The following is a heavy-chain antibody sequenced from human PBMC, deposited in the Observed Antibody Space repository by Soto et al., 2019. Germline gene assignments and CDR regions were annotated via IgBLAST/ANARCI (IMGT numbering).Heavy chain of an antibody. D-gene: IGHD3-22*01. J-gene: IGHJ4*02. Sequence: QVQLQQWGAGLLKPSETLSLTCAVYGGSFSGYYWSWIRQPPGKGLEWIGEINHSGSTNYNPSLKSRVTIPVDTSKNQFSLKLSSVTAADRAVYYCARGSSGYYYSLVYWGQGTLVTVSS. CDR2: INHSGST. V-gene: IGHV4-34*01. CDR3: ARGSSGYYYSLVY. CDR1: GGSFSGYY.